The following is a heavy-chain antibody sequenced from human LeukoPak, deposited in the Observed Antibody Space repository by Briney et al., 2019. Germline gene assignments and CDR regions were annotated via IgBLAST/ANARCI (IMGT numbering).Heavy chain of an antibody. Sequence: GASLRLSCAASGFTFSSYSMNWVRQAPGKGLEWVSYISSSSITIYYADSVKGRFTISRDNAKNSLYLQMNSLRAEDTAVYYCARGDCSGGSCYLSLTTIDYWGQGTLVTVSS. J-gene: IGHJ4*02. D-gene: IGHD2-15*01. V-gene: IGHV3-48*01. CDR3: ARGDCSGGSCYLSLTTIDY. CDR2: ISSSSITI. CDR1: GFTFSSYS.